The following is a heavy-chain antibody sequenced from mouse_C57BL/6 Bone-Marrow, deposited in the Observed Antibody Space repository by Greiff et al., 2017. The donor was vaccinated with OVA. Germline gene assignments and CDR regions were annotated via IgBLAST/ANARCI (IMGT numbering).Heavy chain of an antibody. D-gene: IGHD1-1*01. V-gene: IGHV3-6*01. CDR1: GYSITSGYY. J-gene: IGHJ2*01. CDR2: ISYDGSN. CDR3: ARITTVVADY. Sequence: EVKVEESGPGLVKPSQSLSLTCSVTGYSITSGYYWNWIRQFPGNKLEWMGYISYDGSNNYNPSLKNRISITRDTSKNQFFLKLNSVTTEDTATYYCARITTVVADYWCQGTTLTVSS.